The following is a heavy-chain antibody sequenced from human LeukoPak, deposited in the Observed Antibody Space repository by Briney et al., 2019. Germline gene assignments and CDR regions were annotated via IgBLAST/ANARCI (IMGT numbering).Heavy chain of an antibody. D-gene: IGHD3-16*01. V-gene: IGHV3-23*01. Sequence: GGSLRLSCAASGFTFSTYAMSWVRQAPGKGLEWVSSITGSGDDANHADSVKGRFTISRDNSKNTLYLQMNSLRAEDTAVYYCAREEEGGTFDYWGQGTLVTVSS. J-gene: IGHJ4*01. CDR3: AREEEGGTFDY. CDR1: GFTFSTYA. CDR2: ITGSGDDA.